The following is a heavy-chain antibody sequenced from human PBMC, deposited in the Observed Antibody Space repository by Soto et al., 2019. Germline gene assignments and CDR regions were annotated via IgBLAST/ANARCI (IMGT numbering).Heavy chain of an antibody. CDR2: ISGSGGST. CDR3: AKAVGSFDI. Sequence: PAAKVTSSRCSTSRVRQAPGKGLEWVSAISGSGGSTYYADSVKGRFTISRDNSKNTLYLQMNSLRAEDSAVYYCAKAVGSFDIWGQGTMVTVSS. V-gene: IGHV3-23*01. CDR1: KVTSSRCS. J-gene: IGHJ3*02. D-gene: IGHD6-19*01.